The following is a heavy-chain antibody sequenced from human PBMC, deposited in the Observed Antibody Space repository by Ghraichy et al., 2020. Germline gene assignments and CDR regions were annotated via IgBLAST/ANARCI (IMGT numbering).Heavy chain of an antibody. CDR3: GRGGSHLYDGILY. CDR2: VYTKTGAT. J-gene: IGHJ4*02. D-gene: IGHD4-23*01. V-gene: IGHV1-2*02. CDR1: GHTFTDYY. Sequence: ASVKVSCKASGHTFTDYYVFWVRQAPGQGLEWMGWVYTKTGATKYIQGLQGRVTMTSDASISTAYLELNDLKIDDTAMYYCGRGGSHLYDGILYWGLGTAVTVSS.